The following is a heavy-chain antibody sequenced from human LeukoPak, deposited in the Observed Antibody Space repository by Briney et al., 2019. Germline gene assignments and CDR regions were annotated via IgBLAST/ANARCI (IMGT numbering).Heavy chain of an antibody. D-gene: IGHD6-13*01. J-gene: IGHJ4*02. CDR1: GFTFSSYS. CDR2: ISSSSSYI. V-gene: IGHV3-21*01. Sequence: RSLRLSCAASGFTFSSYSMNWVRQAPGKGLEWVSSISSSSSYIYYADSVKGRFTISRDNAKNSLYLQMNSLRAEDTAVYYCARVEYSSSWYYFDYWGQGTLVTVSS. CDR3: ARVEYSSSWYYFDY.